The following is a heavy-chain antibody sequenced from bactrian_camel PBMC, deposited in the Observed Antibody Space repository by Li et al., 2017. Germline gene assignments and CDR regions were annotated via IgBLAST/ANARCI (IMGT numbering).Heavy chain of an antibody. D-gene: IGHD6*01. CDR1: GRTYPNYV. CDR2: IRVNGDT. CDR3: AADAYNLQLARSYTY. V-gene: IGHV3S53*01. Sequence: HVQLVESGGGSVQAGTSLILSCAAVGRTYPNYVMGWFRQAPGKEREGVAVIRVNGDTSYADSVKGRFAISKDNVKNTLYLQMNSLKPEDSANYYCAADAYNLQLARSYTYWGQGTQVTVS. J-gene: IGHJ4*01.